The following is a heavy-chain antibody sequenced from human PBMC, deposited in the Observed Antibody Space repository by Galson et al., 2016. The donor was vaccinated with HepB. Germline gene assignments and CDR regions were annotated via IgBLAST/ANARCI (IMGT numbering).Heavy chain of an antibody. V-gene: IGHV3-73*01. CDR1: GFTFSGSA. Sequence: SLRLSCAASGFTFSGSAMHWVRQASGKGLEWVGRIRSKANSYATAYAASVKGRLTISRDDSKNTAYLQMNSLKTEDTAVYYCTRHGNARGGSPFDYWGQGTLVTVSS. CDR2: IRSKANSYAT. J-gene: IGHJ4*02. D-gene: IGHD1-26*01. CDR3: TRHGNARGGSPFDY.